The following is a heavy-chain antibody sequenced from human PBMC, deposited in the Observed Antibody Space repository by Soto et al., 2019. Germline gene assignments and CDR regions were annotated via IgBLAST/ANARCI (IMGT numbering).Heavy chain of an antibody. CDR2: IYYSGST. D-gene: IGHD3-3*01. V-gene: IGHV4-61*01. Sequence: SETLSLTCTVSGGSVSSGSYYWSWIRQPPGKGLEWIGYIYYSGSTNYNPSLKSRVTISVDTSKNQFSLKLSSVTAADTAVYYCARWHYDFWSGLGGNWFDPWGQGTLVTVSS. CDR1: GGSVSSGSYY. J-gene: IGHJ5*02. CDR3: ARWHYDFWSGLGGNWFDP.